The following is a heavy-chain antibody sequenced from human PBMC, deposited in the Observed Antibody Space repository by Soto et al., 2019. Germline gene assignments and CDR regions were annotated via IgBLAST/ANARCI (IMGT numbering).Heavy chain of an antibody. CDR3: ATTTHDSSRYYLRPRPFDY. CDR2: IIPIFGTA. CDR1: GGTFSSYA. J-gene: IGHJ4*02. D-gene: IGHD3-22*01. Sequence: QVQLVQSGAEVKKPGSSVKVSCKASGGTFSSYAISWVRQAPGQGLEWMGGIIPIFGTANYAQKFQGRVTITADESTSTAYMDLSSLRSEDTAVYYCATTTHDSSRYYLRPRPFDYWGQGTLVTVSS. V-gene: IGHV1-69*12.